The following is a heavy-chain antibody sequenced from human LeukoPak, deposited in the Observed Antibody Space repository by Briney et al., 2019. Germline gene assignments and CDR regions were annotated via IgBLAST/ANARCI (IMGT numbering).Heavy chain of an antibody. Sequence: ASVKVSCKASGYTFTSYDINWVRQATGQGLEWMGWMNPNSGNTGYAQKFQGRVTITRNTSMSTAYMELSSLRSEDTAAYYCARPLAGNYYYYMDVWGKGTTVTVSS. V-gene: IGHV1-8*03. CDR3: ARPLAGNYYYYMDV. D-gene: IGHD6-6*01. CDR2: MNPNSGNT. CDR1: GYTFTSYD. J-gene: IGHJ6*03.